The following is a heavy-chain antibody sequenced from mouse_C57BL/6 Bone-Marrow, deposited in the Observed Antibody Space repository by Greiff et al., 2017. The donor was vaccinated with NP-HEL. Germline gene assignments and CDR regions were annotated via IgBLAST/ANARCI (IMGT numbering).Heavy chain of an antibody. J-gene: IGHJ1*03. CDR3: ADDYYGSSHWYFDV. D-gene: IGHD1-1*01. CDR1: GFNIKNTY. CDR2: IEPANGNT. Sequence: EVQLQQSVAELVRPGASVKLSCTASGFNIKNTYMHWVKQRPEKGLEWIGRIEPANGNTKYAPKFQGKATITADTSSNTAYLQLSSLTSEDTAISYCADDYYGSSHWYFDVWGTGTTVTVSS. V-gene: IGHV14-3*01.